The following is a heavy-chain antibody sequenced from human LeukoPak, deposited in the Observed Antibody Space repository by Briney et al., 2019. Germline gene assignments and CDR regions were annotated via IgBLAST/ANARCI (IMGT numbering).Heavy chain of an antibody. V-gene: IGHV1-2*02. Sequence: ASVKVSCKASGYTFTGYYMHWVRQAPGQGLEWMGWINPNSGGTNYAQKFQGRATMTRDTSISTAYMELSRLRSDDTAVYYCARVMGYSGYDPVDYWGQGTLVTVSS. J-gene: IGHJ4*02. D-gene: IGHD5-12*01. CDR2: INPNSGGT. CDR3: ARVMGYSGYDPVDY. CDR1: GYTFTGYY.